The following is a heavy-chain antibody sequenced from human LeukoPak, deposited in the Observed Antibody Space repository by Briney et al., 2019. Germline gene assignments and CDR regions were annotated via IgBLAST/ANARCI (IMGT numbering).Heavy chain of an antibody. CDR2: INTYYGNT. CDR1: GYTFTSYG. D-gene: IGHD3-10*01. V-gene: IGHV1-18*01. J-gene: IGHJ4*02. CDR3: ARGRLGDISFDY. Sequence: ASVKVSCTSSGYTFTSYGITWVRQAPGQGLEWMGWINTYYGNTDYAQNFQGRVTMTTDTSTSTAYMELRSLRSDDTAVYYCARGRLGDISFDYWGQGTLVTVSS.